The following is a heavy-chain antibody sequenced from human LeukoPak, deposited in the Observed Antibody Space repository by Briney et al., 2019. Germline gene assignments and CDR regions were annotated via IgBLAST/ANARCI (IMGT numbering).Heavy chain of an antibody. CDR1: GFTFSSYE. V-gene: IGHV3-48*03. J-gene: IGHJ6*03. Sequence: PGGSLRLSXAASGFTFSSYEMNWVRQAPGKGLEWVSYISSTDDTIYYADSVKGRFTISRDNAKNSLYLQMNSLRADDTAVYYCARRDYAYYHLDVWGKGTTVTVSS. CDR3: ARRDYAYYHLDV. CDR2: ISSTDDTI.